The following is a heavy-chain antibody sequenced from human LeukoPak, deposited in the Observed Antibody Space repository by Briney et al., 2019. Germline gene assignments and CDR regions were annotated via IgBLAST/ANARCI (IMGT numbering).Heavy chain of an antibody. CDR3: TRDYYDSSSYYPPYYFDY. D-gene: IGHD3-22*01. CDR1: GYTFTGYY. Sequence: ASVKVSCKTFGYTFTGYYVHWVRQAPGQGLEWIGWINPNSGGTHYAQNFQGRVIMTRDTSISTAYMGLSNLRSDDTALYYCTRDYYDSSSYYPPYYFDYWGQGTLVTVSS. CDR2: INPNSGGT. V-gene: IGHV1-2*02. J-gene: IGHJ4*02.